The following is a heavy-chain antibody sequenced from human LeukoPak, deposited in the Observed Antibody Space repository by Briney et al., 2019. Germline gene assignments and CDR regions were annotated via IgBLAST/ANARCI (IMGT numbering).Heavy chain of an antibody. J-gene: IGHJ6*02. CDR2: TYYRSKWYN. V-gene: IGHV6-1*01. CDR3: ARDAYYYDSSGYEYYYYYGMDV. D-gene: IGHD3-22*01. CDR1: GDIVSSNSAA. Sequence: SQTLSLTCAISGDIVSSNSAAWNWIRQSPSRGLEWLVRTYYRSKWYNDYAVSVKSRITINPDTSKNQFSLQLNSVTPEDTAVYYCARDAYYYDSSGYEYYYYYGMDVWGQGTTVTVSS.